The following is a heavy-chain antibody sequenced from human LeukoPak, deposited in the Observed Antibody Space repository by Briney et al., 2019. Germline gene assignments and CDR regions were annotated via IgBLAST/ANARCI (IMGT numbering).Heavy chain of an antibody. J-gene: IGHJ4*02. CDR1: GFTFSSYA. D-gene: IGHD6-13*01. CDR2: ISYDGSNK. V-gene: IGHV3-30*04. Sequence: GGSLRLSCAASGFTFSSYAMHWVRQAPGKGLEWVAVISYDGSNKYYADSVKGRFTISRDNSKNTLYLQMSSLRAEDTAVYYCARDRDSSSWSRGYFDYWGQGTLVTVSS. CDR3: ARDRDSSSWSRGYFDY.